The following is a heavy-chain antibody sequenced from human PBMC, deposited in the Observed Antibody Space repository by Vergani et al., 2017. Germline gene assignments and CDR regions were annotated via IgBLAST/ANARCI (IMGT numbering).Heavy chain of an antibody. CDR3: VRLPRGPRNFDL. Sequence: VQLVESGGGVVQPVTSLRLSCVVSGFALNRHAMYWVRQAPGKGLEWVAHISQDGSATSYVDSVKGRFTISRDNTKNSLSLQMSGLRVEDTAVYYCVRLPRGPRNFDLWGRGTLITVAS. CDR1: GFALNRHA. CDR2: ISQDGSAT. J-gene: IGHJ2*01. V-gene: IGHV3-7*01.